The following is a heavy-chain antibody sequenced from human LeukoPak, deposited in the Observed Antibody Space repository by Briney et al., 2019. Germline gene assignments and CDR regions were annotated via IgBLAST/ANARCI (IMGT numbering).Heavy chain of an antibody. CDR1: GFTFNHYA. D-gene: IGHD6-19*01. Sequence: GGSLRPSCAASGFTFNHYAMSWVRQAPGKGLECVPSINHHGHTFYVDSVKGRFTISRDNSKNTVFLQMNSLRADDTAEYFCARDHGSQDSGAWYVFDYWGRGTLVTVSS. CDR3: ARDHGSQDSGAWYVFDY. V-gene: IGHV3-23*01. CDR2: INHHGHT. J-gene: IGHJ4*02.